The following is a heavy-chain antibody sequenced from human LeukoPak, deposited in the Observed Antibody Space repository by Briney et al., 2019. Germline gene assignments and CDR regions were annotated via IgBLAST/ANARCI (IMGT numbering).Heavy chain of an antibody. D-gene: IGHD1-26*01. CDR3: AIRSGRNYYGVDV. V-gene: IGHV4-4*07. Sequence: SETLSLTCTVSGGSISSYYWGWIRQPAGKGLEWIGRIYTSGSTNYNPSLRGRVTISIDTSKSQFSLTLSSVTAADTAVYYCAIRSGRNYYGVDVWGQGTTVTVSS. CDR2: IYTSGST. J-gene: IGHJ6*02. CDR1: GGSISSYY.